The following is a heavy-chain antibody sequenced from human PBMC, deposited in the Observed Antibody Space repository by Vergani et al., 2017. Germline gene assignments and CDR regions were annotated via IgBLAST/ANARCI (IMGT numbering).Heavy chain of an antibody. CDR1: GGSISSYY. J-gene: IGHJ2*01. CDR2: IYTSGST. D-gene: IGHD3-10*01. CDR3: ARELTWFGEEPWYFDL. Sequence: QVQLQESGPGLVKPSETLSLTCTVSGGSISSYYWSWIRQPAGKGLEWIGRIYTSGSTNYNPSLKSRVPMSVDTSKNQFSLKLSSVTAADTAVYYCARELTWFGEEPWYFDLWGRGTLVTVSS. V-gene: IGHV4-4*07.